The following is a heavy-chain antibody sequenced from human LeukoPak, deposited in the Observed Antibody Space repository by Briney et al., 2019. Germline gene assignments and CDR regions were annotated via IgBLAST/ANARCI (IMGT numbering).Heavy chain of an antibody. CDR1: GFTFSSYG. D-gene: IGHD6-13*01. V-gene: IGHV3-30*02. CDR3: AKDQQLVLRSDAFDI. J-gene: IGHJ3*02. CDR2: IRYDGSNK. Sequence: GGSLRLSCAASGFTFSSYGMHWVRQAPGKGLEWVAFIRYDGSNKYYADSVKGRFTISRDNSKNTLYLQMNSLRAEDTAVYYCAKDQQLVLRSDAFDIWGQGTMVTVSS.